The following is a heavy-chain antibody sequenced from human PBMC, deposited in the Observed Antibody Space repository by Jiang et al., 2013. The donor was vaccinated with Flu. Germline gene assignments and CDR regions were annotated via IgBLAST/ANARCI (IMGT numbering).Heavy chain of an antibody. CDR1: GFTFTSSA. D-gene: IGHD3-10*01. V-gene: IGHV1-58*02. J-gene: IGHJ4*02. CDR3: AASPYTMVRGVIRPPDY. Sequence: SGAEVKKPGTSVKVSCKASGFTFTSSAMQWVRQARGQRLEWIGWIVVGSGNTNYAQKFQERVTITRDMSTSTAYMELSSLRSEDTAVYYCAASPYTMVRGVIRPPDYWGQGTLVTVSS. CDR2: IVVGSGNT.